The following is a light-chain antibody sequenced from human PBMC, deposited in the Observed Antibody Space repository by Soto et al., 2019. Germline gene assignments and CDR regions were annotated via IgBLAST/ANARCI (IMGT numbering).Light chain of an antibody. CDR1: SSDVGSSNY. J-gene: IGLJ1*01. CDR3: SSHTTSGTYV. CDR2: DVN. Sequence: QSVLTQPASVSGSPGQAIAITCNGTSSDVGSSNYVSWYQQHPGKAPKLMIFDVNNRPSGVSDRFSGSKSGNTASLTISGLQAEDEADYYCSSHTTSGTYVFGTGTKVTVL. V-gene: IGLV2-14*03.